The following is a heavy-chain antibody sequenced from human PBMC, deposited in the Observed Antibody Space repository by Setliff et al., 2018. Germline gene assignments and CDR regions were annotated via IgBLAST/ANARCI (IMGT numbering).Heavy chain of an antibody. CDR3: ARWMKYDPYDNRGEGGMDV. CDR1: GGSISSSSYY. CDR2: IFSSGSPT. D-gene: IGHD3-22*01. V-gene: IGHV4-61*05. J-gene: IGHJ6*03. Sequence: PSETLSLTCTVSGGSISSSSYYWGWIRQPPGKGLEWLAYIFSSGSPTKYNPSLNSRVALSVDTSRNQFSLNLYSVTAADTAVYYCARWMKYDPYDNRGEGGMDVWGKGTTVTVSS.